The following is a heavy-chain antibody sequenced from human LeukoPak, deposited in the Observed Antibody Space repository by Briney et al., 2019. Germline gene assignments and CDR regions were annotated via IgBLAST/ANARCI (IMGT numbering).Heavy chain of an antibody. D-gene: IGHD6-19*01. CDR2: IYYSGST. CDR1: GGSITTSY. J-gene: IGHJ6*03. Sequence: PSETLSLTCTVSGGSITTSYWSWIRQTPGTGLEWIGYIYYSGSTIYNPSLKSRVTISVDTSKNQFSLKLSSVTAADTAVYYCARDGTPVAGYYNYYMDVWGKGTTVTVSS. V-gene: IGHV4-59*01. CDR3: ARDGTPVAGYYNYYMDV.